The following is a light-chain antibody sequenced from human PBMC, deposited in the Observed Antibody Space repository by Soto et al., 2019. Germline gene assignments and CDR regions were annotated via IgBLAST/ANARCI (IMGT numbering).Light chain of an antibody. CDR1: SSDVGGYNY. V-gene: IGLV2-14*01. CDR3: SSYTSSSTYV. CDR2: EVS. J-gene: IGLJ1*01. Sequence: QSALTQPASVSGSPGQSITISCTGTSSDVGGYNYVSWYQQHPGKAPKLMSYEVSNRPSGVSNRFSGSKSGNTASLTISGLQAEDEAHYYCSSYTSSSTYVFATGTKLTV.